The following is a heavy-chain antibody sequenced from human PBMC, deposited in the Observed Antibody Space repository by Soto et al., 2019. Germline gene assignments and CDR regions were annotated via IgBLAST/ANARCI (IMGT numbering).Heavy chain of an antibody. D-gene: IGHD5-12*01. Sequence: QVQLVQSGDEVRKPGSSVKVSCKASGYIFVNYGLAWVRQAPGQGLEWMGWISPYRGNTHYASKVPGRLTMTTATSQSTAYMDLGSLTSDDPAVYYCAMVDKYVTPTPQDVWGQGTTVTVSS. CDR1: GYIFVNYG. V-gene: IGHV1-18*01. CDR3: AMVDKYVTPTPQDV. J-gene: IGHJ6*02. CDR2: ISPYRGNT.